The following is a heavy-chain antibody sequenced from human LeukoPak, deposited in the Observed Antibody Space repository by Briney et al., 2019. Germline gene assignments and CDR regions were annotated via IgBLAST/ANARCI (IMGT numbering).Heavy chain of an antibody. V-gene: IGHV3-48*03. D-gene: IGHD4-17*01. CDR2: ISSSGSTI. Sequence: QPGGSLRLSCAASGFTFSSYEMNWVRQAPGKGLEGGSYISSSGSTIYYADSVKGRFTISRDNAKNSLYLQMNSLRAEDTSFYYCARDTNGDGWFDLWGQGTLVTVSS. J-gene: IGHJ5*02. CDR3: ARDTNGDGWFDL. CDR1: GFTFSSYE.